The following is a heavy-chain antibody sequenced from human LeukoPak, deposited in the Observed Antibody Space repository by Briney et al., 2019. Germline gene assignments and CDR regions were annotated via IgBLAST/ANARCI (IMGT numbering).Heavy chain of an antibody. CDR3: AREGGRVSGSGSYLFSYGIDV. CDR1: GFTLTNYY. D-gene: IGHD3-10*01. Sequence: ASVKVSCKASGFTLTNYYLHWVRQPPGQGLEWMGIITPNSGSTTHAPNFQSRVTMTRNTSTSTAYMELSSLRSEDTAVYYCAREGGRVSGSGSYLFSYGIDVWGQGTTVTVSS. J-gene: IGHJ6*01. V-gene: IGHV1-46*01. CDR2: ITPNSGST.